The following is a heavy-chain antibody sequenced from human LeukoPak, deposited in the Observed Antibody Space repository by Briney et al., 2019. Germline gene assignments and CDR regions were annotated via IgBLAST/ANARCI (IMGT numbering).Heavy chain of an antibody. CDR3: AKDLLWFGSSPIDY. D-gene: IGHD3-10*01. CDR1: GFTFSSYG. J-gene: IGHJ4*02. V-gene: IGHV3-30*02. CDR2: IRYDGSNK. Sequence: PGGSLRLSCAASGFTFSSYGMHWVRQAPGKGLEWVAFIRYDGSNKYYADSVKGRFTISRDNSKNTLYLQMKSLRPEDTAEYYCAKDLLWFGSSPIDYWGQGTLVTVSS.